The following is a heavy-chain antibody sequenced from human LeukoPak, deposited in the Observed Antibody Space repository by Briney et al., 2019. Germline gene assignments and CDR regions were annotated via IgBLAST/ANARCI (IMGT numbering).Heavy chain of an antibody. J-gene: IGHJ4*02. V-gene: IGHV1-18*01. D-gene: IGHD6-19*01. CDR2: ISACNGNT. CDR1: GYTFTSYG. Sequence: ASVKVSCKASGYTFTSYGISWVRQAPGQGLEWMGWISACNGNTNYAQKLQGRVTMTTDTSTSTAYMELRRLRSDDTAVYCSARDHSSGSYVGNYWGQGTLVTVSS. CDR3: ARDHSSGSYVGNY.